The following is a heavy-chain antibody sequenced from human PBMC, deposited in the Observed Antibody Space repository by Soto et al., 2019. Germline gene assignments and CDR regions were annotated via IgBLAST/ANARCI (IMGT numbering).Heavy chain of an antibody. CDR1: GGSISSSSYY. J-gene: IGHJ6*02. D-gene: IGHD3-3*01. CDR2: IYYSGST. Sequence: QLQLQESGPGLVKPSETLSLTCTVSGGSISSSSYYWGWIRQPPGKGLEWIGSIYYSGSTYYNPSLKSRVTISVDTSKNQFSLKLSSVTAADTAVYYCARPNQPFSLYYDFWSGYLDYYGMDVWGQGTTVTVSS. V-gene: IGHV4-39*01. CDR3: ARPNQPFSLYYDFWSGYLDYYGMDV.